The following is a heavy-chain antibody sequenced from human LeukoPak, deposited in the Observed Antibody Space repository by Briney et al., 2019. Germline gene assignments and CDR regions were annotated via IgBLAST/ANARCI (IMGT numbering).Heavy chain of an antibody. V-gene: IGHV4-39*07. Sequence: SETLSLTCTVSGGSISSSSYYWGWIRQPPGKGLEWIGSIYYSGSTYYNPSLKSRVTISVDTSKNQFSLKLSSVTAADTAVYYCARAVGPLDTMIVVVIAGLFDYWGQGTLVTVSS. J-gene: IGHJ4*02. D-gene: IGHD3-22*01. CDR1: GGSISSSSYY. CDR3: ARAVGPLDTMIVVVIAGLFDY. CDR2: IYYSGST.